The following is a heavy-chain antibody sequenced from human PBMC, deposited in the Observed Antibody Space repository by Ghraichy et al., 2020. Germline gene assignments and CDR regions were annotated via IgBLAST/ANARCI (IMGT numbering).Heavy chain of an antibody. CDR2: ISYSGTNI. CDR1: GFTFSTYS. V-gene: IGHV3-21*01. Sequence: GGSLRLSCAASGFTFSTYSMTWVRQAPGKGLEWVSSISYSGTNIYYADSVKGRFTISRDNAKNSLYLQMNSLRAEDTAVYYCARSGGRDTPIYWGQGTLVTVSS. D-gene: IGHD5-18*01. J-gene: IGHJ4*02. CDR3: ARSGGRDTPIY.